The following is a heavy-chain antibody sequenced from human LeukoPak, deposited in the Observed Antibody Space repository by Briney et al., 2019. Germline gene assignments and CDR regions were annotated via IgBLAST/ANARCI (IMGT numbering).Heavy chain of an antibody. J-gene: IGHJ5*02. CDR2: INSDGSST. CDR3: ARASYSNYGPWFDP. D-gene: IGHD4-11*01. V-gene: IGHV3-74*01. CDR1: GFTFSAYS. Sequence: GGSLRLSCAASGFTFSAYSMNWVRQAPGKGLVWVSRINSDGSSTSYADSVKGRFTISRDNAKSTLYLQMNSLRAEDTAVYYCARASYSNYGPWFDPWGQGTLVTVSS.